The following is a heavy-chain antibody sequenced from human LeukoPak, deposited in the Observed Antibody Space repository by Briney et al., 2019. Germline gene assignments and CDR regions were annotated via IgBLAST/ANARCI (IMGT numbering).Heavy chain of an antibody. D-gene: IGHD2-2*02. CDR3: ARQYCSSTSCYTDNFDC. Sequence: PGESLKISCKGSGYSFTSYWIGWVRQMPGKGLEWMGIIYPGDSDTRYSPSFQGQVTISADKSISTAYLQWSSLKASDTAMYYCARQYCSSTSCYTDNFDCWGQGTLVTVSS. CDR2: IYPGDSDT. J-gene: IGHJ4*02. V-gene: IGHV5-51*01. CDR1: GYSFTSYW.